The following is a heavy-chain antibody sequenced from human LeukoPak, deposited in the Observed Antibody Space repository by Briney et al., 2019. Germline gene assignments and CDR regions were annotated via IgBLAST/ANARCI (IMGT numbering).Heavy chain of an antibody. V-gene: IGHV3-21*01. J-gene: IGHJ3*02. CDR1: GFTFSSHT. Sequence: GGSLRLSCAASGFTFSSHTMNWVRQAPGKGLEWVSSISSSGSYIYYADSVRGRFTISRDNAKNSLYPQMNSLRAEDTAVFYCARDEKGAFDIWGQGTMVTVSS. CDR3: ARDEKGAFDI. CDR2: ISSSGSYI.